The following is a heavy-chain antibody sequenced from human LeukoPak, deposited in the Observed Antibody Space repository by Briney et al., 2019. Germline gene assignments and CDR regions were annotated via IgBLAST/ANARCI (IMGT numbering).Heavy chain of an antibody. V-gene: IGHV3-30*18. Sequence: GGSLRLSCAASGFTFSSYGMHWVRQAPGKGLEWVAVISYDGSNKYYADSVKGRFTISRDNSKNTLYLQMNSLRAEDTAVYYCAKPKYSSGWFDYWGQGTLVTVSS. D-gene: IGHD6-19*01. J-gene: IGHJ4*02. CDR1: GFTFSSYG. CDR2: ISYDGSNK. CDR3: AKPKYSSGWFDY.